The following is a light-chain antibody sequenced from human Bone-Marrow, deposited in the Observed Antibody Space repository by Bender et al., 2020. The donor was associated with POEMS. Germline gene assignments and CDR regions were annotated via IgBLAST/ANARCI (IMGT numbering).Light chain of an antibody. Sequence: QSALTQPPSASGSPGQSVTISCTGSSSDVGGYNYVSWYQQYPGKAPKLMVFAVNQRPSGVPDRFSGSKFGNTASLTVSGLQAEDEADYYCFSYAASSTFIFGGGTKLTVL. CDR1: SSDVGGYNY. V-gene: IGLV2-8*01. J-gene: IGLJ2*01. CDR3: FSYAASSTFI. CDR2: AVN.